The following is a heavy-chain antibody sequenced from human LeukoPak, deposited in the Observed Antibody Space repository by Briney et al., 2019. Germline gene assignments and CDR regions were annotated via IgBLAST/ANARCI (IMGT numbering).Heavy chain of an antibody. V-gene: IGHV1-46*01. CDR3: ARERPAVVTAASFDA. CDR2: INPSGGST. Sequence: ASVKVSFTASGYTFTSYYMHWVRQAPGQGLEWMGIINPSGGSTSYAQKFQGRVTMTRDTSTSTVYMELSSLRSEDTAVYYCARERPAVVTAASFDAWGQGTLVTVSS. D-gene: IGHD2-21*02. J-gene: IGHJ5*02. CDR1: GYTFTSYY.